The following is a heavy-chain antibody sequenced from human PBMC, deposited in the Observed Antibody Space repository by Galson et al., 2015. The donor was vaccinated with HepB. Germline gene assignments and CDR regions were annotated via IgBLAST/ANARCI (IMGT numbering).Heavy chain of an antibody. D-gene: IGHD6-19*01. V-gene: IGHV3-53*01. CDR1: GFSGSDSF. Sequence: SLRLSCAASGFSGSDSFMSWVRQAPGKGLEWVSIIYSGDRTFYTDSVKGRFSISRDNSRNTMYLQMNSLKGDDTAGYYCARGTSGHDGGGQRTLVTASP. J-gene: IGHJ4*02. CDR3: ARGTSGHDG. CDR2: IYSGDRT.